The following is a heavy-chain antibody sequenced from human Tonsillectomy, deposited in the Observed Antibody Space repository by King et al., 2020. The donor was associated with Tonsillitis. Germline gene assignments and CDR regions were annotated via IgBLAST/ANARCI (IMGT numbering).Heavy chain of an antibody. J-gene: IGHJ4*02. CDR2: IYYSGST. V-gene: IGHV4-59*01. D-gene: IGHD5-24*01. CDR3: ARLEMATILYYFDY. Sequence: QLQESGPVLVKPSETLSLTCTVSGGSISSYYWGWILQPPGTGLEWMGFIYYSGSTNYKPSLKSRVTLSGDTSKNQFSLKLSSVTAADTAVYYCARLEMATILYYFDYWGQGTLVTVSS. CDR1: GGSISSYY.